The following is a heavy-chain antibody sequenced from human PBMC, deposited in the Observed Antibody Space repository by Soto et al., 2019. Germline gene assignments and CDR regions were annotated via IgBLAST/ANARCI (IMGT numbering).Heavy chain of an antibody. CDR2: IWYDGTNK. Sequence: QVQLVESGGGVVQPGRSLRLSCAASGFTFSSYTIHWVRQAPGKWLEWVAVIWYDGTNKYYAESVKGRFTISRDNSKNTLYLQMNSLRAEDTAVDYCARSMSTGTNPYFDYWGQGTLVTVSS. CDR1: GFTFSSYT. J-gene: IGHJ4*02. D-gene: IGHD3-9*01. V-gene: IGHV3-33*01. CDR3: ARSMSTGTNPYFDY.